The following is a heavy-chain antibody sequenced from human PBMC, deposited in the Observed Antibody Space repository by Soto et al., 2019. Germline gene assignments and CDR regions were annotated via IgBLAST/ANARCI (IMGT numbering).Heavy chain of an antibody. CDR3: ARDRDSSRQRPFDY. V-gene: IGHV3-74*01. J-gene: IGHJ4*02. D-gene: IGHD6-13*01. Sequence: GGSLRLSCAASGFTFSSYWMHWIRQAPGKGLVWVSRINSDGSSTSYADSVNGRFTISRDNAKNTLYLQMNSLRAEDTAVYYCARDRDSSRQRPFDYWGQGTLVTVSS. CDR2: INSDGSST. CDR1: GFTFSSYW.